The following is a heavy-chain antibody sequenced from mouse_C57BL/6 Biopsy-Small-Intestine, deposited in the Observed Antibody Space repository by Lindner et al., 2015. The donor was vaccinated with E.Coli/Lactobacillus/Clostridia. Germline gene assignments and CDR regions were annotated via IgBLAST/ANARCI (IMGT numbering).Heavy chain of an antibody. D-gene: IGHD3-3*01. J-gene: IGHJ1*01. CDR3: ARASQSLVRGDV. CDR2: MNPNSGNT. Sequence: SVKVSCKASGYTFTSYDINWVRQATGQGLEWMGWMNPNSGNTGYAQKFQGRVTMTRNTSIGTAYMELSSLRSEDTAVYYCARASQSLVRGDVWGQGTTVTVSS. CDR1: GYTFTSYD. V-gene: IGHV1-81*01.